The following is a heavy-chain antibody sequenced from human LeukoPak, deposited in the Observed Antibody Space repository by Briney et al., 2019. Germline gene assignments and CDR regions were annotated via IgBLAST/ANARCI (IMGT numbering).Heavy chain of an antibody. CDR1: GGSISSYY. V-gene: IGHV4-4*07. J-gene: IGHJ2*01. D-gene: IGHD6-6*01. CDR2: IYTSGST. CDR3: ARGSSSSRRDWYFDL. Sequence: SETLSLTCTVSGGSISSYYWSWIRQPAGKGLEWIGRIYTSGSTNYNPSLKSRVTMSVDTSKNQFSLKLSSVTAADTAVYYCARGSSSSRRDWYFDLWGRGTLVTVSS.